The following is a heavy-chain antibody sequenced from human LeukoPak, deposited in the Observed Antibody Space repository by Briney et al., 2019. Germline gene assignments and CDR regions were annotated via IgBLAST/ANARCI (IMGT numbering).Heavy chain of an antibody. V-gene: IGHV5-10-1*01. CDR1: VYSFTSYW. J-gene: IGHJ4*02. D-gene: IGHD7-27*01. CDR3: ARHKTGDY. CDR2: IDPSASYT. Sequence: GESLKISGKGSVYSFTSYWSSGARRIPGKGLEWMGRIDPSASYTNYSPSFQGHATISADKSISTASLQWSSLRASDTAMYYCARHKTGDYWGQGTLVTVSS.